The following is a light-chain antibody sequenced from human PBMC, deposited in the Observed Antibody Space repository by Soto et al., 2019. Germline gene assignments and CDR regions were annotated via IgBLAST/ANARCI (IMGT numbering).Light chain of an antibody. Sequence: QSALTQPASVSGSPGQSITISCTGTSSDIGRYNLVSWYQQHPGKAPKLMIYEVTKRPSGVSDRFSGSKSGNTASLTISGLQAEDEADYYCCSYAGNSLGVFGGGTKLTVL. V-gene: IGLV2-23*02. CDR1: SSDIGRYNL. J-gene: IGLJ3*02. CDR3: CSYAGNSLGV. CDR2: EVT.